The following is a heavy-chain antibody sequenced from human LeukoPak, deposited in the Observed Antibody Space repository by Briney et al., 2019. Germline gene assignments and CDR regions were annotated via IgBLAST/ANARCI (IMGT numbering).Heavy chain of an antibody. J-gene: IGHJ4*01. CDR3: ARAGDSTGYPFDY. D-gene: IGHD3-22*01. Sequence: SETLSLTCTVSGCTLRSYDWSWIRQPPGKGLEWIGYIYSSGSTNYNPSLKSRVTMSVDTSKNQFSLRLGSVTVADTAVYYCARAGDSTGYPFDYWGHGTLVPVS. CDR1: GCTLRSYD. CDR2: IYSSGST. V-gene: IGHV4-59*01.